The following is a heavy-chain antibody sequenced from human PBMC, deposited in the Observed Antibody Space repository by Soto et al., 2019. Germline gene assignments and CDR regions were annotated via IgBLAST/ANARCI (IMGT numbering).Heavy chain of an antibody. CDR3: ARTAVAGFYYMDV. CDR1: GGSISSYY. V-gene: IGHV4-59*01. CDR2: IYYSGST. Sequence: SETLSLTCTVSGGSISSYYWSWIRQPPGKGLEWIGYIYYSGSTNYNPSLKSRVTISVDTSKNQFSLKLSSVTAADTAVYYCARTAVAGFYYMDVWGKGTTVTVSS. J-gene: IGHJ6*03. D-gene: IGHD6-19*01.